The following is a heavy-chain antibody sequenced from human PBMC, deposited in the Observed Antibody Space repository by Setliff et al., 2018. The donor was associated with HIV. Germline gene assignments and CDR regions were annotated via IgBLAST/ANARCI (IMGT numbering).Heavy chain of an antibody. J-gene: IGHJ4*02. Sequence: SETLSLTCSVSRGSFSGYYWSWIRQPPGKGLEWIGYIYIYNSGSTNYNPSLTSRVTISVDTSRNQFSLKLTSVTAADTAIYYCARGVNFDYWGQGTQVTVSS. CDR2: IYIYNSGST. CDR1: RGSFSGYY. D-gene: IGHD3-3*01. V-gene: IGHV4-59*01. CDR3: ARGVNFDY.